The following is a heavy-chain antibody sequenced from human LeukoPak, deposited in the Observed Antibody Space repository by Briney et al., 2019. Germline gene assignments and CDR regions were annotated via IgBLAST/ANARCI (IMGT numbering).Heavy chain of an antibody. V-gene: IGHV3-48*03. CDR2: ISGVGSIN. CDR1: GFTFSSYE. Sequence: GGSLRLSCAASGFTFSSYEMNWVRQAPGKGLEWVSYISGVGSINNYADSVKGRFTISRDNDKNSLYLEMNSLRAEDTALYFCARAITYQHSSAYDYWGQGTRVTVSS. J-gene: IGHJ4*02. D-gene: IGHD3-22*01. CDR3: ARAITYQHSSAYDY.